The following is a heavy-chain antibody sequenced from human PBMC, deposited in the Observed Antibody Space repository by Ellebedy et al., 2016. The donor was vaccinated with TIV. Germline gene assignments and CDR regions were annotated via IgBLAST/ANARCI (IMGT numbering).Heavy chain of an antibody. J-gene: IGHJ4*02. CDR2: ITGSASDT. Sequence: GGSLRLXXAASGFMFNSYAMAWVRQAPGKGLEWVSGITGSASDTYYADSVRGRFTISRDNSKNTLSLQMNGLRPDDTATYYCAKGSSTTYYHYWGQGTLVTVPS. D-gene: IGHD2-2*01. CDR3: AKGSSTTYYHY. V-gene: IGHV3-23*01. CDR1: GFMFNSYA.